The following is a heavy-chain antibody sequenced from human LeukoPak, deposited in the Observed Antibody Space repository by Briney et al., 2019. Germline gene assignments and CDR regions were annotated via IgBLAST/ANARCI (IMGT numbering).Heavy chain of an antibody. CDR3: ARALIVVVITAWMDY. D-gene: IGHD3-22*01. CDR2: ISYDGSNK. Sequence: PGGSLRLSCAASGFTFSSYAMHWVRQAPGKGLEWVAVISYDGSNKYYADSVKGRFTISRDNSKNTLYLQMNSLRAEDTAVYYCARALIVVVITAWMDYGGQGTLVTVSS. V-gene: IGHV3-30*04. CDR1: GFTFSSYA. J-gene: IGHJ4*02.